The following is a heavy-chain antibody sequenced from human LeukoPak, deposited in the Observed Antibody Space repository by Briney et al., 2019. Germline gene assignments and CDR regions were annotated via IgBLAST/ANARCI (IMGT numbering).Heavy chain of an antibody. V-gene: IGHV4-30-2*01. CDR2: IYHSGST. J-gene: IGHJ4*02. CDR1: GGSISSGGYY. Sequence: SETLSLTCTVSGGSISSGGYYWSWIRQPPGKGLEWIGYIYHSGSTYYNPSLKSRVTISVDRSKNQFSLKLSSVTAADTAVYYCARERTGDPLFDYWGQGTLVTVSS. CDR3: ARERTGDPLFDY. D-gene: IGHD7-27*01.